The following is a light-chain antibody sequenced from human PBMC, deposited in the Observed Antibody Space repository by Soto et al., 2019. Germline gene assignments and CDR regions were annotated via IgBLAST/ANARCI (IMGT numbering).Light chain of an antibody. V-gene: IGKV1-27*01. CDR3: QQRSSWPLT. CDR2: AAS. CDR1: QSIARY. J-gene: IGKJ4*01. Sequence: DIQMTQSPSSLSASVGDRVTITCRASQSIARYLNWYLQKPGKVPKLLIYAASTLQSGVPSRFSGSGSGTDFTLTISSLQSEDFAVYYCQQRSSWPLTFGGGTKVDIK.